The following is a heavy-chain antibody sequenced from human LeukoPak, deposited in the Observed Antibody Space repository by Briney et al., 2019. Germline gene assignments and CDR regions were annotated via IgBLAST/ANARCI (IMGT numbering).Heavy chain of an antibody. CDR1: GYTFTSYG. CDR2: ISAYNGNT. D-gene: IGHD3-22*01. J-gene: IGHJ4*02. Sequence: ASVEVSCKASGYTFTSYGISWVRQAPGQGLEWMGWISAYNGNTNYAQKLQGRVTMSTDTSTSTDYMDLSRLRSDDTAVYYCARDRVDNLYYHSNGFGYWGQGTLVTVSS. V-gene: IGHV1-18*01. CDR3: ARDRVDNLYYHSNGFGY.